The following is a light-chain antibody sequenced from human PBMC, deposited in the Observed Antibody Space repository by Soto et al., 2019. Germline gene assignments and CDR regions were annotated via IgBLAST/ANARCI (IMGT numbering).Light chain of an antibody. CDR3: QQYDVHPKT. J-gene: IGKJ1*01. Sequence: DVQVTPSPSTLAAPVGDRVTLTCRASENIKNWLAWYQQTPGKAPKVLISDASRLETGVPSRFSGSGYGTDFTLTITSLQTDDFGTYHCQQYDVHPKTFGQGTKVDIK. V-gene: IGKV1-5*01. CDR2: DAS. CDR1: ENIKNW.